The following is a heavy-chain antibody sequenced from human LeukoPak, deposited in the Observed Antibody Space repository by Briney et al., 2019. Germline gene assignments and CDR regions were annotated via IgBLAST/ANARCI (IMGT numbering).Heavy chain of an antibody. J-gene: IGHJ4*02. CDR2: IYYSGST. CDR1: GGSISSFY. V-gene: IGHV4-59*01. D-gene: IGHD6-13*01. CDR3: ARVDSSNWYEYRGYFDY. Sequence: SETLSLTCTVSGGSISSFYWSWIRQPPGKGLEWMGYIYYSGSTDYNPSPKSRVTISVDTSKNQFSLKLSSVTAADTAVYYCARVDSSNWYEYRGYFDYWGQGTLVTVSS.